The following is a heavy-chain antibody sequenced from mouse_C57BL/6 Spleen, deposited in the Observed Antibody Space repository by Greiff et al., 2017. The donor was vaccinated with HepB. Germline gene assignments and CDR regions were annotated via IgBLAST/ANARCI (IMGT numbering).Heavy chain of an antibody. J-gene: IGHJ2*01. CDR2: IYPGDGDT. V-gene: IGHV1-82*01. Sequence: QVQLQHSGPELVKPGASVKISCKASGYAFSSSWMNWVKQRPGKGLEWIGRIYPGDGDTNYNGKFKGKATLTADKSSSTAYMQLSSLTSEDSAVYFCARSSTTVVFDYWGQGTTLTVSS. CDR3: ARSSTTVVFDY. CDR1: GYAFSSSW. D-gene: IGHD1-1*01.